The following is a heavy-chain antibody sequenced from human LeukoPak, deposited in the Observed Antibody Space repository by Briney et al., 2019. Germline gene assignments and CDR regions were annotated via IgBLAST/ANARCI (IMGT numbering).Heavy chain of an antibody. CDR3: ARGPGYDSSGQIVYYYGMDV. CDR2: IGTAGDT. J-gene: IGHJ6*02. V-gene: IGHV3-13*01. D-gene: IGHD3-22*01. CDR1: GFTFSSYD. Sequence: PGGSLRFSCAASGFTFSSYDMHWVRQATGRGLEWVSAIGTAGDTYYPGSVKGRFTISRENAKNSLYLQMNSLRAGDTAVYYCARGPGYDSSGQIVYYYGMDVWGQGTTVTVSS.